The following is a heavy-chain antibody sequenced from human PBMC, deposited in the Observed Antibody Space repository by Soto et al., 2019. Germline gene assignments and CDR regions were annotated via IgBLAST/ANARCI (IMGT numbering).Heavy chain of an antibody. Sequence: LCLTCTVSGGSISSGYYYWSWIRQPPGKGLEWIGYIYYSGSTYYNPSLKSRVTISVDTSKNQFSLKLSSVTAADTAVYYCARVPTSSWYDNYYYGMDVWGQGTTVTVSS. D-gene: IGHD6-13*01. CDR2: IYYSGST. CDR1: GGSISSGYYY. J-gene: IGHJ6*02. CDR3: ARVPTSSWYDNYYYGMDV. V-gene: IGHV4-30-4*01.